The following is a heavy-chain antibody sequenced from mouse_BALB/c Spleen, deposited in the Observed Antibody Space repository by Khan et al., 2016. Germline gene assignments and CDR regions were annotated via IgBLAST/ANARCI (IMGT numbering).Heavy chain of an antibody. Sequence: EVKLEESGPGLVKPSQSLSLTCTVTGYSITSDYAWNWIRQFPGNRLEWMGYISYSGSTSYNPSLNSRISITRDTSKNQFFLQLNSVTSEDTATYYCARSDYGDKDAMDYWGQGTSVTVSS. CDR3: ARSDYGDKDAMDY. CDR2: ISYSGST. V-gene: IGHV3-2*02. D-gene: IGHD1-1*01. J-gene: IGHJ4*01. CDR1: GYSITSDYA.